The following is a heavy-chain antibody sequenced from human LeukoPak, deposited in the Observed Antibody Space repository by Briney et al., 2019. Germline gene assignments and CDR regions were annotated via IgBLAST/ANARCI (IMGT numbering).Heavy chain of an antibody. Sequence: ASVKVSCKASGYTFTSYDINWVRQATGQGLEWMGWMNPNSGNTGYAQKFQGRVTMTRNTSISTAYMELSSLRSEDTAVYYCARALPVLRYFDWLFSAEGNDAFDIWGHGTTVTVSS. CDR1: GYTFTSYD. D-gene: IGHD3-9*01. CDR3: ARALPVLRYFDWLFSAEGNDAFDI. V-gene: IGHV1-8*01. CDR2: MNPNSGNT. J-gene: IGHJ3*02.